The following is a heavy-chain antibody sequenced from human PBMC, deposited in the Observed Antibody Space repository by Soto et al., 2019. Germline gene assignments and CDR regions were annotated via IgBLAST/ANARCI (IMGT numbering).Heavy chain of an antibody. D-gene: IGHD1-26*01. J-gene: IGHJ4*02. CDR1: GYTFTSYG. CDR3: ARDPTGIVGAIPPLDY. Sequence: GASVKVSCKASGYTFTSYGISWVRQAPGQGLEWMGWISAYNGNANYAQKLQGRVTMTTDTSTCTAYMELRSLRSDDTAVYYCARDPTGIVGAIPPLDYWGQGTLVTVSS. CDR2: ISAYNGNA. V-gene: IGHV1-18*01.